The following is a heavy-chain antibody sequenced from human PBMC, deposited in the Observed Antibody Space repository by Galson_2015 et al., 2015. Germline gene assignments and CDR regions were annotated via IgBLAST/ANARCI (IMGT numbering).Heavy chain of an antibody. J-gene: IGHJ4*02. CDR1: GFSLSTSGVG. Sequence: PALVKPTQTLTLTCTFSGFSLSTSGVGVGWIRQPPGKALEWLALIYWEDDKRYSPSLKSRLTITKDTSKNQVVLTMTNMDPVDTATYYCAHSLITFGGRNSGPFDYWGQGTLVTVSS. V-gene: IGHV2-5*02. CDR3: AHSLITFGGRNSGPFDY. CDR2: IYWEDDK. D-gene: IGHD3-16*01.